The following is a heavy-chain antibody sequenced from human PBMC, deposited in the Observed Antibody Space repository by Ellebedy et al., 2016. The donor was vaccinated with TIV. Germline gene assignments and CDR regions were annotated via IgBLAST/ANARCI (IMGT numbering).Heavy chain of an antibody. D-gene: IGHD4-17*01. Sequence: SETLSLXXAVSGGSISSGGYSWSWIRQPPGKGLEWIGYIYHSGSTYYNPSLKSRVTISVDRSKNQFSLKLSSVTAADTAVYYCARAYGDYSYYYYGMDVWGQGTTVTVSS. CDR3: ARAYGDYSYYYYGMDV. CDR2: IYHSGST. J-gene: IGHJ6*02. CDR1: GGSISSGGYS. V-gene: IGHV4-30-2*01.